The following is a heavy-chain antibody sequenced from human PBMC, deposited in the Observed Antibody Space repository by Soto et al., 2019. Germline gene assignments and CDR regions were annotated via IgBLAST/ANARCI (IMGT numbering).Heavy chain of an antibody. V-gene: IGHV5-51*01. CDR1: GYTFTNYW. CDR3: AASIFYYGMDV. CDR2: IYPGDSDT. Sequence: GESLKISCKGSGYTFTNYWIGWVRQMPGKGLEWMGIIYPGDSDTKYNPSFQGQVTISADKSITTTYLKWSSLKASDTAIYYCAASIFYYGMDVWGQGTTVTVSS. J-gene: IGHJ6*02.